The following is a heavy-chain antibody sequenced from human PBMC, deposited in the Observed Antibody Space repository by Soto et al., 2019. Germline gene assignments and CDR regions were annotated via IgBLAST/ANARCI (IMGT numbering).Heavy chain of an antibody. CDR2: IYRRGST. CDR1: GFSVSSDY. CDR3: ARATEWNALDI. D-gene: IGHD3-3*01. J-gene: IGHJ3*02. Sequence: DVQLVETGGGLIQPGGSLRLSCAASGFSVSSDYMNWVRQDPGKGLEWVSVIYRRGSTYYADSVRGRFTISGDNSENTLFLPMNSLRAEDTAVYYCARATEWNALDIWGQGTMVTVSS. V-gene: IGHV3-53*02.